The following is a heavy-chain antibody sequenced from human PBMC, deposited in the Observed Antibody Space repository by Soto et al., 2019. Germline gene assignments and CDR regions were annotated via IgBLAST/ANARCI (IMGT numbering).Heavy chain of an antibody. D-gene: IGHD6-13*01. Sequence: EVQLVESGGGLVQPGGPLKLSCAASGFTFSGSAMHWVRQASGKGLEWVGRIRSKANSYATAYAASVKGRFTISRDDSKNTAYLQMNSLKTEDTAVYYCTRHVSSSWSIYYYYYGMDVWGQGTTVTVSS. J-gene: IGHJ6*02. CDR2: IRSKANSYAT. V-gene: IGHV3-73*01. CDR1: GFTFSGSA. CDR3: TRHVSSSWSIYYYYYGMDV.